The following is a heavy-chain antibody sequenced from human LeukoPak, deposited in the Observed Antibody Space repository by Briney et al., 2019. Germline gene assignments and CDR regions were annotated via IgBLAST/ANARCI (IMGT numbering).Heavy chain of an antibody. CDR3: ARRGYSGYDYEEWDYYYYMDV. J-gene: IGHJ6*03. Sequence: ASVKVSCKASGGTFSSYAISWVRQAPGQGLEWMGGMIPIFGTANYAQKFQGRVTITADESTSTAYMELSSLRSEDTGVYYCARRGYSGYDYEEWDYYYYMDVWGKGTTVTVSS. CDR2: MIPIFGTA. V-gene: IGHV1-69*13. D-gene: IGHD5-12*01. CDR1: GGTFSSYA.